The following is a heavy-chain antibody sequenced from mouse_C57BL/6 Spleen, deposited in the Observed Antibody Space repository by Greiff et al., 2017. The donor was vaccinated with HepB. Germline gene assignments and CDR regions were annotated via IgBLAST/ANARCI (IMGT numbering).Heavy chain of an antibody. J-gene: IGHJ2*01. CDR3: ARAYYFDY. CDR2: IYPGDGDT. Sequence: VQLQQSGPELVKPGASVKISCKASGYAFSSSWMNWVKQRPGKGLEWIGRIYPGDGDTNYKGKFKGKATLTADKSSSTAYMQLSSLTSEDSAVYFCARAYYFDYWGQGTTLTVSS. V-gene: IGHV1-82*01. CDR1: GYAFSSSW.